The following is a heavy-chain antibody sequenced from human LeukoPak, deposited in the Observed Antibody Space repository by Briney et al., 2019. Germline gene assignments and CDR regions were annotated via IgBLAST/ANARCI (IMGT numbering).Heavy chain of an antibody. CDR3: AKGGIAVAGTWFDP. V-gene: IGHV3-30*04. J-gene: IGHJ5*02. CDR2: ISYDGTNK. CDR1: GFTFSTYA. Sequence: PGGSLRLSCAASGFTFSTYALHWVRQAPGKGLDWVAVISYDGTNKYYADSVKGRFIISRDNARNSLYLQMNSLRTEDMALYYCAKGGIAVAGTWFDPWGQGTLVTVSS. D-gene: IGHD6-19*01.